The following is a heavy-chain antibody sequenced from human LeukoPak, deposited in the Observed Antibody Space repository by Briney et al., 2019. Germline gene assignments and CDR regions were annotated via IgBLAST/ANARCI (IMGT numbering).Heavy chain of an antibody. CDR1: GFTFSSYA. J-gene: IGHJ4*02. Sequence: TGGSLRLSCAAPGFTFSSYAMHWVRQAPGKGLEWVSVISYDGSNKYYADSVKGRFTISRDNSKNTLYLQMNSLRAEDTAVYYCAKLVVDGYCSGGSCYAFDYWGQGTLVTVSS. V-gene: IGHV3-30-3*02. D-gene: IGHD2-15*01. CDR3: AKLVVDGYCSGGSCYAFDY. CDR2: ISYDGSNK.